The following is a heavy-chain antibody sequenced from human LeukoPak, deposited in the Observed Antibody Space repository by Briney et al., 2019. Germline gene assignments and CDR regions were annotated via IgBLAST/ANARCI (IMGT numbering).Heavy chain of an antibody. Sequence: GASVKVSCKASGFTFTSSAVQWVRQARGQRLEWIGWIVVGSGNTNYAQKFQERVTITRDMSTSTAYMELSSLRSEDTAVYYCAARAAIPRYYYYGMDVWGQGTTVTVSS. J-gene: IGHJ6*02. CDR2: IVVGSGNT. D-gene: IGHD2-2*02. V-gene: IGHV1-58*01. CDR1: GFTFTSSA. CDR3: AARAAIPRYYYYGMDV.